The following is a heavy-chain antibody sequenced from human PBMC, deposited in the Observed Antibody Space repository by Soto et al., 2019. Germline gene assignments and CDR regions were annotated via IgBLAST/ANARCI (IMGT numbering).Heavy chain of an antibody. V-gene: IGHV1-18*01. CDR2: ISAYNGNT. J-gene: IGHJ6*02. Sequence: QVQLVQSGAEVKKPGASVKVSCKASGYTFTSYGISLGRQAPGQGLEWMGWISAYNGNTNYAQKLKGRVTMTTDTYTSTAYMELGRLRSDDTAVYYCLRGGAAAGTYYYYGMDVWGQGTTVTVSS. D-gene: IGHD6-13*01. CDR1: GYTFTSYG. CDR3: LRGGAAAGTYYYYGMDV.